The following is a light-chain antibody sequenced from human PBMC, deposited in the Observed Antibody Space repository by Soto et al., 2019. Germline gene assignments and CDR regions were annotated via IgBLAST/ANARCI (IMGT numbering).Light chain of an antibody. CDR3: QQFNVYPLT. CDR2: AAS. V-gene: IGKV1-9*01. CDR1: QGIRDF. Sequence: DIHMTQSPSTLSASVGDRVTITCRASQGIRDFLAWYQQKPGQPPKLLIYAASTLQTGVPARFSGIASGTEFTLIISNLQPADFATYYCQQFNVYPLTFGGGTKVEIK. J-gene: IGKJ4*01.